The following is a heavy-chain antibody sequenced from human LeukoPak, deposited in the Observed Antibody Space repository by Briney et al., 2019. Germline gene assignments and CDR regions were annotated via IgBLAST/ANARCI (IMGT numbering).Heavy chain of an antibody. D-gene: IGHD3-22*01. Sequence: GGSLRLSCAASGFTFSTYSMNWVRQAPGKGLEWVSYISRSSSTIYYADSVKGRFTISRDNSKNTLYLQMNSLRAEDTAVYYCARGRQGVYYYDSSGYSSAPFDYWGQGTLVTVSS. CDR3: ARGRQGVYYYDSSGYSSAPFDY. J-gene: IGHJ4*02. CDR2: ISRSSSTI. CDR1: GFTFSTYS. V-gene: IGHV3-48*01.